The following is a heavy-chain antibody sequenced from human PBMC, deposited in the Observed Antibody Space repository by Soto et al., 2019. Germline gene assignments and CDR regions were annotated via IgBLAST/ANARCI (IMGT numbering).Heavy chain of an antibody. V-gene: IGHV4-34*01. Sequence: QVQLQQWGAGLLKPSETLSLTCAVYGGSFSGYYWCWIRQPPGKGLEWIGEINHSGSTNYNPSLKSRVTISVDTSKNQFSLNLSSVTAADTAVYYCARRDRSGYSYWLDTWGQGTLVTVSS. CDR1: GGSFSGYY. CDR3: ARRDRSGYSYWLDT. CDR2: INHSGST. J-gene: IGHJ5*02. D-gene: IGHD3-22*01.